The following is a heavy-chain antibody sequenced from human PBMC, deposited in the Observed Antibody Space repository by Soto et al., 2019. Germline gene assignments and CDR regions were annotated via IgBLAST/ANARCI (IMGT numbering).Heavy chain of an antibody. J-gene: IGHJ3*02. D-gene: IGHD3-22*01. CDR3: AKDILDYYDSTTGAFDI. V-gene: IGHV3-9*01. Sequence: ESGGGLVQPGRSLRLSCAASGFTFDDYAMHWVRQAPGKGLEWVSGISWNSGSIGYADSVKGRFTISRDNAKNSLYLQMNSLRAEDTALYYCAKDILDYYDSTTGAFDIWGQGTMVTVSS. CDR1: GFTFDDYA. CDR2: ISWNSGSI.